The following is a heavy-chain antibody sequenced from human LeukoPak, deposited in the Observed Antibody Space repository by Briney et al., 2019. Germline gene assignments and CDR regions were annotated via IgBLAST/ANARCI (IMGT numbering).Heavy chain of an antibody. Sequence: GGSLRLSCAASGFTFSSYSMNWVRQAPGKGLEWVSYISSSGRNIYYADSVKGRFTISRDNAKNSLYLQMNSLRAEDTAVYYCARDLVQLWSKDYWGQGTLVTVSS. CDR3: ARDLVQLWSKDY. V-gene: IGHV3-48*04. CDR2: ISSSGRNI. J-gene: IGHJ4*02. CDR1: GFTFSSYS. D-gene: IGHD5-18*01.